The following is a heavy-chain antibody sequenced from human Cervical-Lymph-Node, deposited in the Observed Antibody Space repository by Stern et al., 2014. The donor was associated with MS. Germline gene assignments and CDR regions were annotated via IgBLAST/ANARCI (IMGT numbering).Heavy chain of an antibody. D-gene: IGHD1-26*01. J-gene: IGHJ4*02. CDR3: ARDRGSHSDY. V-gene: IGHV1-2*02. CDR2: ISTDTGGA. CDR1: GYSFTAYF. Sequence: VHLVESGAEVKKPGASVKVSCKASGYSFTAYFIPWVRQAPGQGLEWMGLISTDTGGANYAQRFQGRVTMTRDTSISTTYMELSRLRSDDTAVYYCARDRGSHSDYWGQGTLVTVSS.